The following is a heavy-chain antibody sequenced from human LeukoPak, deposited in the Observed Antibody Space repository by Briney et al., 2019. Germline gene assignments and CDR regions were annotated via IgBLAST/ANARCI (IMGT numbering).Heavy chain of an antibody. V-gene: IGHV1-69*05. D-gene: IGHD6-19*01. Sequence: SVKVSCKASGGTFSSYAISWVRQAPGQGLEWMGRIIPIIGTANYAQKFQGRVTITTDESTSTAYMELSSLRSEDTAVYYCAKTPIPGIAVAEDYWGQGTLVTVSS. CDR1: GGTFSSYA. CDR2: IIPIIGTA. J-gene: IGHJ4*02. CDR3: AKTPIPGIAVAEDY.